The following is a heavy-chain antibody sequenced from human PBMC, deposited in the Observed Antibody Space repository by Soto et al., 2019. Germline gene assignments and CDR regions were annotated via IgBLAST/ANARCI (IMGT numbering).Heavy chain of an antibody. Sequence: QVQLVESGGGVVQPGRSLRLSCAASGFTFITYGMHWVRQAPGKGLEWVAVISYDGINKYYVASVKGRFTISGDNSKNTLYLQMNGLSAEDTAVYYCAKGSWGSGSYYSWFDPWGQGTQVTVSS. CDR3: AKGSWGSGSYYSWFDP. D-gene: IGHD3-10*01. CDR1: GFTFITYG. J-gene: IGHJ5*02. V-gene: IGHV3-30*18. CDR2: ISYDGINK.